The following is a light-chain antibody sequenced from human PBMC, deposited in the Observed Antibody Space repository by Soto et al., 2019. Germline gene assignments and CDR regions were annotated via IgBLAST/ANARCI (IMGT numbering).Light chain of an antibody. CDR2: DAT. CDR1: QNINSY. CDR3: QQYERYNPS. Sequence: DIQMTQSPSALSASVGDRVTIICRASQNINSYLAWFPQKPGKAPKSLIYDATSLQSGVPSRFSGSGSGTDFSLTISSLQPEDAATYYCQQYERYNPSFGGGTKLEI. V-gene: IGKV1-16*01. J-gene: IGKJ4*01.